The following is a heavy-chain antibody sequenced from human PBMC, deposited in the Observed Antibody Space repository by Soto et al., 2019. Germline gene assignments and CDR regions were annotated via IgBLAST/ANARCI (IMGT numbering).Heavy chain of an antibody. CDR2: ISYDGSNK. D-gene: IGHD5-18*01. V-gene: IGHV3-30-3*01. CDR1: GFTFSSYA. CDR3: ARDADTAMVSGVY. Sequence: PGGSLRLSCAASGFTFSSYAMHWVRQAPGKGLEWVAVISYDGSNKYYADSVKGRFTISRDNSKNTLYLQMNSLRAEDTAVYYCARDADTAMVSGVYWGQGTLVTVSS. J-gene: IGHJ4*02.